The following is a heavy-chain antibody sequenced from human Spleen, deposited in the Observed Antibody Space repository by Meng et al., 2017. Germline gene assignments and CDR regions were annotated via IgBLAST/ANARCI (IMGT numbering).Heavy chain of an antibody. Sequence: GGSLRLSCSASGFTFSRYSINWVRQAPGKGLEWVSSISSSSSYIYYADSVKGRFTISRDNAKNSLYLQMNSLRAEDTAVYFCAREDNSLLSFGEQNRYFAYWGQETLVTVSS. J-gene: IGHJ4*02. CDR3: AREDNSLLSFGEQNRYFAY. CDR2: ISSSSSYI. CDR1: GFTFSRYS. D-gene: IGHD3-10*01. V-gene: IGHV3-21*01.